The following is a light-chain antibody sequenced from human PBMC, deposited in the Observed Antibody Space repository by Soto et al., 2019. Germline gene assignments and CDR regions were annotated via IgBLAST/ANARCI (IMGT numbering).Light chain of an antibody. J-gene: IGLJ2*01. CDR3: QVWDITTVI. CDR1: NIGSKD. CDR2: KDN. Sequence: SYELTQSLSASVALGQTARLTCAGNNIGSKDVHWFQQRPGQAPLLVIYKDNKRPSGIPERFSGSKSGNTATLTISRVQAGDEADYYCQVWDITTVIFGGGTQLTVL. V-gene: IGLV3-9*01.